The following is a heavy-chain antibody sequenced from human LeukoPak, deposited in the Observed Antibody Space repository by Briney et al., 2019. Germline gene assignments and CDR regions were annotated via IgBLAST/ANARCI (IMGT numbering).Heavy chain of an antibody. D-gene: IGHD2-2*02. CDR3: AKGEKVGYNFDY. V-gene: IGHV3-30*18. CDR1: GFTFSSYG. CDR2: ISYDGSNK. J-gene: IGHJ4*02. Sequence: GGSLRLSCAASGFTFSSYGMHWVRQAPGKGLEWVAVISYDGSNKYYADSVKGRFTISRDNSKNTLYLQMNSLRAEDTAVYYCAKGEKVGYNFDYWGQGTLVTVSS.